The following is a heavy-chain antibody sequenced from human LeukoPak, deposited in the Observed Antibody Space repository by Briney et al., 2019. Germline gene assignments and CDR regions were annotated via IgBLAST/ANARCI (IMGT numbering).Heavy chain of an antibody. Sequence: SETLSLTCTVSGDSISTYYWSWIRQPPGKGLEWLGYIYHSGSTNYNPSLKSRVTISVDTSKNQFPLKLSSVTAADTAVYYCARSSVEWSPKGAPDYWGQGTLVTVSS. CDR3: ARSSVEWSPKGAPDY. CDR1: GDSISTYY. CDR2: IYHSGST. D-gene: IGHD3-3*01. V-gene: IGHV4-59*12. J-gene: IGHJ4*02.